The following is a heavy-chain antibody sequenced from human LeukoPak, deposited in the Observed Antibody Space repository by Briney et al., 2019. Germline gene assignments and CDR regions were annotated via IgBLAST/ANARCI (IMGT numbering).Heavy chain of an antibody. Sequence: GGSLRLSCAASGFTFSSYGMHWVRQAPGKGLEWVAFIRYDGSNKYYADSVKGRFTISRDNSKNTLYLQMNSLRAEDTAVYYCAKDNRIAAAGEGGFDYWGQGTLVTVSS. J-gene: IGHJ4*02. V-gene: IGHV3-30*02. CDR3: AKDNRIAAAGEGGFDY. CDR2: IRYDGSNK. D-gene: IGHD6-13*01. CDR1: GFTFSSYG.